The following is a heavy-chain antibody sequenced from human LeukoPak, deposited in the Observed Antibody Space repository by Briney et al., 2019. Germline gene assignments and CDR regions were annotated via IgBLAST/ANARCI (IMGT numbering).Heavy chain of an antibody. V-gene: IGHV3-23*01. CDR1: GFTFSSYA. J-gene: IGHJ4*02. D-gene: IGHD1-7*01. CDR3: AQTGTTAPYFDY. CDR2: ISGSGGST. Sequence: GGSLRLSCAASGFTFSSYAMSWVRQAPGKGLEWVSAISGSGGSTYYADSVKGRFTISRDNSKNTLYLQINSLRAEDTAVYYCAQTGTTAPYFDYWGQGTLVTVSS.